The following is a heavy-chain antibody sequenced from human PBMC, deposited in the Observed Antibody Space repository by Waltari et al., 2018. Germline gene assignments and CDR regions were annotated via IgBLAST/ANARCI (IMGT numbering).Heavy chain of an antibody. CDR2: IWYDGSNK. CDR1: GFTFSSYG. Sequence: QVQLVESGGGVVQPGRSLRLSCAASGFTFSSYGMHWVRQAPGKGLEWVAVIWYDGSNKYYADSVKGRFTISRDNSKNTLYLQMNSLRAEDTAVYYCAVCRMGYEYYFDYWGQGTLVTVSS. J-gene: IGHJ4*02. D-gene: IGHD2-8*01. CDR3: AVCRMGYEYYFDY. V-gene: IGHV3-33*01.